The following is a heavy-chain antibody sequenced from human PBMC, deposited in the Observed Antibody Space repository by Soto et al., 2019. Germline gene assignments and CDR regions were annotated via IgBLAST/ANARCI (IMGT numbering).Heavy chain of an antibody. D-gene: IGHD3-22*01. Sequence: QVQLQESGPGLVKPSETLSLTCTVSGGSMSSYYWSWIRQPPGKGLEWIGYIYYSGSTNYNPSLRSRVTISIDTSKNQFSLKLNSVTAADTAVYYCARDSLRYDNSGYYYDSFDIWGQGTMVTVSS. V-gene: IGHV4-59*01. CDR2: IYYSGST. CDR3: ARDSLRYDNSGYYYDSFDI. CDR1: GGSMSSYY. J-gene: IGHJ3*02.